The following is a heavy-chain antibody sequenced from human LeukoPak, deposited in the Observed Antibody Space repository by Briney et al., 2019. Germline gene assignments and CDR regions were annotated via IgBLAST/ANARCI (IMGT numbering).Heavy chain of an antibody. CDR2: INHSGYT. Sequence: SETLSLTCAVSGVSLDDYYWAWVRQTPGKGLEWIGEINHSGYTNDSPSLKSRVTLSIDTSRKQFSLNLRSVTVADAGIYYCTRMTSGHDYWGQGTLVTVSS. CDR3: TRMTSGHDY. CDR1: GVSLDDYY. V-gene: IGHV4-34*01. D-gene: IGHD3-10*01. J-gene: IGHJ4*02.